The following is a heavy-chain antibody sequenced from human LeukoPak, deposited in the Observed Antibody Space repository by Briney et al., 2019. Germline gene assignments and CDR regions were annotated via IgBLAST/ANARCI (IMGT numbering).Heavy chain of an antibody. V-gene: IGHV4-34*01. Sequence: SETLSLTCAVYGGSFTDYYWSWIRQPPGKGLEWIGEINHSGSTNYNPSLKSRVTISVDTSKNQFSLKLSSVTAADTAVYYCARGWQLSGSYYFDYWGQGTLVTVSS. CDR1: GGSFTDYY. CDR2: INHSGST. D-gene: IGHD3-10*01. CDR3: ARGWQLSGSYYFDY. J-gene: IGHJ4*02.